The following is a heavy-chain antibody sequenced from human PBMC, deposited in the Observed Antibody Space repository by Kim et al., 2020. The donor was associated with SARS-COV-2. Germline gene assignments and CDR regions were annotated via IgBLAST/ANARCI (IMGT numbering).Heavy chain of an antibody. Sequence: GGSLRLSCAASGFTFSSYAMHWVRQAPGKGLEYVSALRSNGGSTYYANSVKGRVTISRDNSKNTLYLQMVRLRAEDMAVYYCARDQMGFWSGFGYYYGMDVVGQGTTVTVSS. CDR3: ARDQMGFWSGFGYYYGMDV. D-gene: IGHD3-3*01. CDR2: LRSNGGST. V-gene: IGHV3-64*01. J-gene: IGHJ6*02. CDR1: GFTFSSYA.